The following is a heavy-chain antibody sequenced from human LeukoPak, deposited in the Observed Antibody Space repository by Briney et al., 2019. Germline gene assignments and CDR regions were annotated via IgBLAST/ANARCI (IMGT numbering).Heavy chain of an antibody. D-gene: IGHD3-22*01. CDR3: ARILVVAVPDY. CDR2: IYYSGST. V-gene: IGHV4-39*07. CDR1: GGPIGSSSYY. J-gene: IGHJ4*02. Sequence: SETLSLTCTVSGGPIGSSSYYWGWIRQPPGKGLEWIGSIYYSGSTYYNPSLKSRVTISVDTSKNQFSLKLSSVTAADTAVYYCARILVVAVPDYWGQGTLVTVSS.